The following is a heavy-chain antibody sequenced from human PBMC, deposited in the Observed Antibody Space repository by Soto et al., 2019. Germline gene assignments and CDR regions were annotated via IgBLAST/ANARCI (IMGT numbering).Heavy chain of an antibody. CDR1: GFTFSDYY. D-gene: IGHD3-22*01. CDR3: ARDLGYYASDGYFDY. J-gene: IGHJ4*02. V-gene: IGHV3-11*01. CDR2: ISSSGSII. Sequence: PGGSLRLSCAASGFTFSDYYMSWIRQAPGKGLEWVSYISSSGSIIYYADSVKGRFTISRDNAKNSLYLQLNSLRAEDTAVYYCARDLGYYASDGYFDYWGRGTVVTVSS.